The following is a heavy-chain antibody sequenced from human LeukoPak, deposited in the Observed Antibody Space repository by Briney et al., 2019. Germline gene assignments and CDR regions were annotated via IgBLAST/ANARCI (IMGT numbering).Heavy chain of an antibody. J-gene: IGHJ6*02. Sequence: GGSLRLSCAASGFTFSSFTMHWVRQAPGKGLRWMAVISSDGSNKYYADSVKGRFTVSRDNSNNTLYLQMNSLRAEDTAVYYCAKETTSRGEYWGQGTTVTVSS. CDR3: AKETTSRGEY. D-gene: IGHD3-10*01. V-gene: IGHV3-30-3*01. CDR2: ISSDGSNK. CDR1: GFTFSSFT.